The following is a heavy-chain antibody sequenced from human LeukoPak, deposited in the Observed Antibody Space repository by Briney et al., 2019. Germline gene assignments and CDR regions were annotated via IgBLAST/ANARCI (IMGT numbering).Heavy chain of an antibody. CDR3: ARSPLGELSLAYYYGMDV. V-gene: IGHV3-21*01. CDR2: ISSSSSYI. J-gene: IGHJ6*02. Sequence: GGSLRLSCAASGFTFSSYSMNWVRHAPGKGLEWVSSISSSSSYIYYADSVKGRFTISRDNAKNSLYLQMNSLRAVDTAVYYCARSPLGELSLAYYYGMDVWGQGTTVTVSS. D-gene: IGHD3-16*02. CDR1: GFTFSSYS.